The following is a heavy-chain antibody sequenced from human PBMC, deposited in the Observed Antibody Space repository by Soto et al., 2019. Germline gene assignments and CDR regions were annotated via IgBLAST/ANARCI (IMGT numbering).Heavy chain of an antibody. CDR2: ISGSGGST. CDR1: GFTFSSYA. J-gene: IGHJ4*02. V-gene: IGHV3-23*01. Sequence: EVQLLESGGGLVQPGGSLRLSCAASGFTFSSYAMSWVRQAPGKGLEWVSAISGSGGSTYYADSVKGRFTISRDNSKNTLYLQMNSLRTEDTAVYYCAKGSKSGTGLRNDYWGQETLVTVSS. D-gene: IGHD2-8*02. CDR3: AKGSKSGTGLRNDY.